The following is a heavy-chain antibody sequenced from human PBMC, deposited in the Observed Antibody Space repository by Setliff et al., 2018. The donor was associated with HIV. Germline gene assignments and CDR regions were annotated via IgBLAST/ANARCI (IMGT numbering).Heavy chain of an antibody. CDR2: IYHSGST. CDR1: GGSISSSNW. Sequence: ASETLSLTCAVSGGSISSSNWWSWVRQPPGKGLEWIGEIYHSGSTNYNPSLKSRVTISADKSKNQFSLNLSSVTAADTAVYYCARDLKSGSYSPGAFDIWGRGTMVTVSS. CDR3: ARDLKSGSYSPGAFDI. V-gene: IGHV4-4*02. J-gene: IGHJ3*02. D-gene: IGHD3-10*01.